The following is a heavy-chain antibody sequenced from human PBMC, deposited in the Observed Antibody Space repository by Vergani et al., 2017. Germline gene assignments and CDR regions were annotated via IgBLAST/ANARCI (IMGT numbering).Heavy chain of an antibody. V-gene: IGHV4-31*03. CDR3: ARDPGEYDYGDSYFDY. D-gene: IGHD4-17*01. Sequence: QVQLQESGPGLVKPSQTLSLTCTVSGGSISSGGYYWSWIRQHPGKGLEWIGYIYYSGSTYYNPSLKSRVTISVDTTKNQFSLKLSSVTAADTAVYYCARDPGEYDYGDSYFDYWGQGTLVTVSS. CDR2: IYYSGST. CDR1: GGSISSGGYY. J-gene: IGHJ4*02.